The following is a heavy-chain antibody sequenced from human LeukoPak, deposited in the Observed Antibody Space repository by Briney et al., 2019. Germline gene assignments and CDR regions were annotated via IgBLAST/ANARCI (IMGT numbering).Heavy chain of an antibody. CDR1: GFTFSSYS. V-gene: IGHV3-21*01. CDR3: ARTTYIAAAGTRSFDY. J-gene: IGHJ4*02. Sequence: GGSLRLSCAASGFTFSSYSMNWVRQAPGKGLEWVSSISSSSSYIYYADSVKGRFTISRDNAKNSLYLQMNSLRAEDTAVYYCARTTYIAAAGTRSFDYWGQGTLVTVSS. CDR2: ISSSSSYI. D-gene: IGHD6-13*01.